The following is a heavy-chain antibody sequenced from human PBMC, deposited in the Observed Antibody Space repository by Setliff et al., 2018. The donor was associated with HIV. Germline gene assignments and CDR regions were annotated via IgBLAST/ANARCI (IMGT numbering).Heavy chain of an antibody. CDR2: INPNSGAT. Sequence: ASVKVSCKSSGYTFNDYFIHWVRQVPGQGLEWMGWINPNSGATNYAQTFQGRVTMTRDTSVSKAYMELSRLRSDETGIYYCARDLFGPWYSSSSGLAYWGQGTQVTVSS. CDR3: ARDLFGPWYSSSSGLAY. J-gene: IGHJ4*02. V-gene: IGHV1-2*02. CDR1: GYTFNDYF. D-gene: IGHD6-6*01.